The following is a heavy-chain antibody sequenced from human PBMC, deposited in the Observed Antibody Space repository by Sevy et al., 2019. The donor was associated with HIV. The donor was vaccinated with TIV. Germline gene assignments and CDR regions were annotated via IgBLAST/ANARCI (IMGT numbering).Heavy chain of an antibody. CDR2: FDRTDIT. V-gene: IGHV3-48*02. Sequence: GGSLRLSCEASGFTLSSYTMNCVRQSPEKGLEWVATFDRTDITHYADSVKGRFIISRDTAKNSLFLQMNSLRDDDTAMYFCVRDERAIASHFDYWGRGTLVTVSS. J-gene: IGHJ4*02. CDR3: VRDERAIASHFDY. D-gene: IGHD2-21*01. CDR1: GFTLSSYT.